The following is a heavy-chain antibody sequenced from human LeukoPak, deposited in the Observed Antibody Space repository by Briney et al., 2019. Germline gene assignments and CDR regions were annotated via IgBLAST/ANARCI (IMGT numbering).Heavy chain of an antibody. V-gene: IGHV4-34*01. CDR3: ARRLYYYGSGSYDY. J-gene: IGHJ4*02. D-gene: IGHD3-10*01. Sequence: SETLSLTCAVYGGSFSGYYWSWIRQPPGKGLERIGEINHSGSTNYNPSLKSRVTISVDTSKNQFSLKLSSVTAADTAVYYCARRLYYYGSGSYDYWGQGTLVTVSS. CDR2: INHSGST. CDR1: GGSFSGYY.